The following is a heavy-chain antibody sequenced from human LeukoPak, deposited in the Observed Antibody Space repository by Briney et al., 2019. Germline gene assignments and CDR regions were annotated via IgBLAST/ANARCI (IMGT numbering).Heavy chain of an antibody. V-gene: IGHV1-8*01. Sequence: ASVKVSCKASGYSFSSHDINWVRQATGQGLEWMGWMNPNSGNTGYAQKFQGRVTMTRNTSISTAYMELSSLRSEDTAVYYCAREYYYDSSGYALNSFDYWGQGTLVTVSS. D-gene: IGHD3-22*01. CDR1: GYSFSSHD. J-gene: IGHJ4*02. CDR2: MNPNSGNT. CDR3: AREYYYDSSGYALNSFDY.